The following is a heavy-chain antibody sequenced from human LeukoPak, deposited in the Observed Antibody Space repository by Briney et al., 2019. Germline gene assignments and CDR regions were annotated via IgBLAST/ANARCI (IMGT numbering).Heavy chain of an antibody. D-gene: IGHD3-16*01. J-gene: IGHJ4*02. Sequence: GGSLRLPCAASGFSFSRYWMHWVRQAPGKGLVWVSHISTDARTITYADFVKGRFTISRDNAKNTLYLQMNSLRAEDTALYYCVRGQETAWGLDYWGQGTLVTVSS. CDR1: GFSFSRYW. CDR3: VRGQETAWGLDY. CDR2: ISTDARTI. V-gene: IGHV3-74*01.